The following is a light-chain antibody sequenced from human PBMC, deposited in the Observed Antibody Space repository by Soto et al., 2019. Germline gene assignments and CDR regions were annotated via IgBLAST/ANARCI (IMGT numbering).Light chain of an antibody. V-gene: IGKV1-12*01. CDR3: QQASSLGT. Sequence: DIQMTQSPSSVSASVGDRVTITCRASQDISTWLAWYQQKPGKAPKLLIYGASTLQGGAPSRLSGSGSGADFTLTIDSLQPEDFATDYCQQASSLGTFGPGNKVDIK. J-gene: IGKJ3*01. CDR2: GAS. CDR1: QDISTW.